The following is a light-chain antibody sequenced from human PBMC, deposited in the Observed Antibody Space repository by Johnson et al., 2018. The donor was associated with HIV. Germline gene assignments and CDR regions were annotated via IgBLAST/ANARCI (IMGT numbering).Light chain of an antibody. CDR1: SSNIGNNY. V-gene: IGLV1-51*02. CDR2: ENN. Sequence: QPVLTQPPSVSAAPGQKVTISCSESSSNIGNNYVSWYQQLPGTAPKLLIYENNKRPSGIPDRFSGSKSGTSATLGITGLQTGDEADYYCGTWDSSLSSYVFGTGTKVTVL. CDR3: GTWDSSLSSYV. J-gene: IGLJ1*01.